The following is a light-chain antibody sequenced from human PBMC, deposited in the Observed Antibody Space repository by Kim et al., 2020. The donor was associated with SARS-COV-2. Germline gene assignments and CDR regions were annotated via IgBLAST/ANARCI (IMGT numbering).Light chain of an antibody. V-gene: IGLV3-19*01. CDR2: GKN. J-gene: IGLJ2*01. CDR1: SRRSYY. Sequence: AWGQAVRITCQGDSRRSYYASWYQQKPGQAPVLVIYGKNNRPSGIPDRFSGSSSGNTASLTITGAQAEDEADYYCNSRDSSGNHVVFGGGTKLTVL. CDR3: NSRDSSGNHVV.